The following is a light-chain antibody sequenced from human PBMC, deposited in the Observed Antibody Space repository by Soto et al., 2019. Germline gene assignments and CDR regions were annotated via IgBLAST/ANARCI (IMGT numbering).Light chain of an antibody. CDR1: QRVSSN. V-gene: IGKV3-15*01. CDR3: QQHNNGPPYT. J-gene: IGKJ2*01. CDR2: DAS. Sequence: ERVLTQSPATLSVSPGESATLSCRASQRVSSNLAGYQQKPVQAPRLLIYDASTRATGIPARFCGSGSGTAYFLIISSMQSEDFARDYCQQHNNGPPYTFGQGTKLEIK.